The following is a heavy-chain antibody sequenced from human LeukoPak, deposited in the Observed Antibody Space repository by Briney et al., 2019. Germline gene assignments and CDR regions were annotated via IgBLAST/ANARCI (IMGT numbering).Heavy chain of an antibody. CDR2: ISDSGGST. V-gene: IGHV3-23*01. CDR3: AKKLMGGAAAVGNYFDY. J-gene: IGHJ4*02. Sequence: GGSLRLPCGASGFIFRNNAMSWVRQAPGKGLEWVSVISDSGGSTYYADSVKGRFTISRDNSKNTLYLQMNGLRAEDTAVYYCAKKLMGGAAAVGNYFDYWGQGTLVTVSS. D-gene: IGHD6-13*01. CDR1: GFIFRNNA.